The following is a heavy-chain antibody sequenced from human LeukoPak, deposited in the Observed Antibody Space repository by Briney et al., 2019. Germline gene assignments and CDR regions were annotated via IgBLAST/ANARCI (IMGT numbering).Heavy chain of an antibody. J-gene: IGHJ4*02. V-gene: IGHV5-51*01. Sequence: GESLKISCRGSGYTFTTYWIGWVRQMPRKGLEWMGTIYPGDSDTRYSPSFQGQVTISADKSINTAYLQWSSPKASDTAMYYCARRLGIYQPVDYWGQGTLVTVSS. CDR1: GYTFTTYW. CDR2: IYPGDSDT. CDR3: ARRLGIYQPVDY. D-gene: IGHD5-12*01.